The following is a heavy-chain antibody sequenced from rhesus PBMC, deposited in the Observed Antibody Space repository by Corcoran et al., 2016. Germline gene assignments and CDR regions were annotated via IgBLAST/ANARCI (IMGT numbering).Heavy chain of an antibody. CDR2: IYGSGSST. J-gene: IGHJ4*01. V-gene: IGHV4-169*02. Sequence: QLQLQESGPGLVKPSETLSVTCAVSGGSISSSYWSWIRQAPGKGLEWIGYIYGSGSSTNYNPSLKSRVTLSVDTSKNQLSLKLSSVTAADTAVYYCASGGVTFDYWGQGVLVTVSS. CDR1: GGSISSSY. CDR3: ASGGVTFDY. D-gene: IGHD3-34*01.